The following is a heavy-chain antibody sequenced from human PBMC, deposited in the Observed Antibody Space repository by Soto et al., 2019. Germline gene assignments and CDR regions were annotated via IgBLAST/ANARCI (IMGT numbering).Heavy chain of an antibody. CDR2: IFHDGTA. J-gene: IGHJ5*02. V-gene: IGHV4-4*02. Sequence: SSETLSLTCAVSGVSLTSGNWWTWVRQSPQRGLEYIGEIFHDGTANYYPSFERRVAMSVDTSKNQFSLRLTSVTAADTAVYYCARVRDWFDPWGQGTLVTVSS. CDR3: ARVRDWFDP. D-gene: IGHD3-3*01. CDR1: GVSLTSGNW.